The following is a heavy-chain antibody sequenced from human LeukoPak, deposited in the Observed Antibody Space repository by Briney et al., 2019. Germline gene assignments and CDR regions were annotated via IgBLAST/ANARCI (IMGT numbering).Heavy chain of an antibody. V-gene: IGHV3-15*01. Sequence: GGSLRLSCAASGFTFSNAWMNWVRQAPGKGLEWGGRIKSKTDGGTTDYAARVKGRFTISRDDSKNTLYLQMNSLEIEDTAVYYCTTWLDCSSTSCYVNFDYWGQGTLVTVSS. CDR2: IKSKTDGGTT. CDR3: TTWLDCSSTSCYVNFDY. J-gene: IGHJ4*02. D-gene: IGHD2-2*01. CDR1: GFTFSNAW.